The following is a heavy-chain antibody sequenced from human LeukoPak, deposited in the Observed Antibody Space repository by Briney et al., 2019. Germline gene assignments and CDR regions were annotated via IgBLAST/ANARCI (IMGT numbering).Heavy chain of an antibody. CDR2: ISYDGSNK. J-gene: IGHJ4*02. D-gene: IGHD3-10*01. V-gene: IGHV3-30*18. CDR1: GFIFSSHG. Sequence: GGSLRLSCAASGFIFSSHGMHWVRQAPGKGLEWVAVISYDGSNKYYADSVKGRFTISRDNSKNTLYLQMNSLRAEDTAVYYCAKGVWFGELVSSDYWGQGTLVTVSS. CDR3: AKGVWFGELVSSDY.